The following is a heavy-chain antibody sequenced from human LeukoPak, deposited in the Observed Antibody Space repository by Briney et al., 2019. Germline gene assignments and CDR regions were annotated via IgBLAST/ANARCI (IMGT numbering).Heavy chain of an antibody. CDR2: IYHSGST. V-gene: IGHV4-38-2*02. CDR1: GYSISSGYY. CDR3: ARDTYDILTGYYLYYYYGMDV. J-gene: IGHJ6*04. Sequence: PSETLSLTCAVSGYSISSGYYWGWIRQPPGKGLEWIGSIYHSGSTYYNPSLKSRVTISVDTSKNQFSLKLSSVTAADTAVYYCARDTYDILTGYYLYYYYGMDVWGKGTTVTVSP. D-gene: IGHD3-9*01.